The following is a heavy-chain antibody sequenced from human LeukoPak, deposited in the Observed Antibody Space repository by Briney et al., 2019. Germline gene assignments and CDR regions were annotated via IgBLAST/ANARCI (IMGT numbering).Heavy chain of an antibody. D-gene: IGHD6-19*01. CDR3: ARAESSSGWYYFDY. J-gene: IGHJ4*02. Sequence: ASVKVSCKASGYTFTSYGISWVRQVPGQGLEWMGWISAYNGNTNYAQKLQGRVTMTTDTSTSTAYMELRSLRSDDTAVYYCARAESSSGWYYFDYWGQGTLVTVSS. V-gene: IGHV1-18*01. CDR2: ISAYNGNT. CDR1: GYTFTSYG.